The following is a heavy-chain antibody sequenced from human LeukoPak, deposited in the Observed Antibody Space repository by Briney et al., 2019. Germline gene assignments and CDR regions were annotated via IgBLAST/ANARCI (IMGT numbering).Heavy chain of an antibody. J-gene: IGHJ4*02. D-gene: IGHD1-26*01. CDR2: VSYDGSNK. CDR3: ARVMVGAPAY. CDR1: GFIFSNYG. Sequence: GGSLRLSCAASGFIFSNYGMHWVRQAPGKGLEWVAVVSYDGSNKYYADSVKGRFTISRDNSKNTLSLQMSSLRAEDTAVYYCARVMVGAPAYWGQGTLVTVSS. V-gene: IGHV3-30*03.